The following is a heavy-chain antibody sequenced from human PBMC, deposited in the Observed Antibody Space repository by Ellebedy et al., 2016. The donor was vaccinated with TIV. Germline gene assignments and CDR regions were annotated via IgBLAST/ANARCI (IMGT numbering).Heavy chain of an antibody. Sequence: SLKISCAASGFTFDDYAMHWVRQAPGKGLEWVSGISWDSGHINYADSVKGRFTISSDNAKNSLYLQMDSLRHEDTAFYYCAKDNVAAALGYYYYMDVWGRGTTVTVSS. CDR1: GFTFDDYA. D-gene: IGHD6-13*01. CDR2: ISWDSGHI. CDR3: AKDNVAAALGYYYYMDV. V-gene: IGHV3-9*01. J-gene: IGHJ6*03.